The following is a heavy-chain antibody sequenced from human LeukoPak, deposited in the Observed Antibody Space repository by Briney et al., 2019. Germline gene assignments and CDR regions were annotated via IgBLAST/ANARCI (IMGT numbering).Heavy chain of an antibody. CDR3: ARGVGTANYYTN. Sequence: PGGSLRLSCAASGFTFSNYWMTWVRQAPGKGREWVANIKLDGSEKYYVDSVKGRFTISRDNAKNSLYLQMNGLRAEDTAIYYCARGVGTANYYTNWGQGTLVTVSS. CDR1: GFTFSNYW. CDR2: IKLDGSEK. V-gene: IGHV3-7*01. D-gene: IGHD1-26*01. J-gene: IGHJ4*02.